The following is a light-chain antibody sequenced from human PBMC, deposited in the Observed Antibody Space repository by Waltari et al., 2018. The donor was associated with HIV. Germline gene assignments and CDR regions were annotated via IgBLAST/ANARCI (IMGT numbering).Light chain of an antibody. CDR1: QSVLYSSNNKNY. CDR2: WAS. V-gene: IGKV4-1*01. Sequence: DIVMTQSPASLAVSLGERATINRKSSQSVLYSSNNKNYLAWYQQKPGQPPKLPIYWASTRESGVPDRFSGSGSGTDFTLTISSLPAEDVAVYYCQQYYSTPYTFGQGTKLEIK. CDR3: QQYYSTPYT. J-gene: IGKJ2*01.